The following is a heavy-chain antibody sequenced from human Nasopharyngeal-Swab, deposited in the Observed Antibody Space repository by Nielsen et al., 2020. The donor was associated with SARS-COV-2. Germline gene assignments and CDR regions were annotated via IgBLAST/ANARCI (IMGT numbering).Heavy chain of an antibody. V-gene: IGHV3-11*05. Sequence: GESLKISCAASGFTFSDYYMSWIRQAPGKGLECVSYISSRSSFTNYADSVKGRFTISRDNAKNSLFLQMNSLRAEDTAVYYCARGGRVVPADMGDYWGQGTLVTVSS. CDR2: ISSRSSFT. J-gene: IGHJ4*02. D-gene: IGHD2-2*01. CDR1: GFTFSDYY. CDR3: ARGGRVVPADMGDY.